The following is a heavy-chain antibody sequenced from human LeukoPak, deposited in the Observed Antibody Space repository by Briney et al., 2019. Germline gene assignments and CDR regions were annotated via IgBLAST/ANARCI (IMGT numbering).Heavy chain of an antibody. D-gene: IGHD5-18*01. CDR1: GYSISSGYY. Sequence: SETLSLTCTVSGYSISSGYYWGWIRQPPGKGLEWIGSIYHSGSTYYNPSLKSRVTISVDTSKNQFSLKLSSVTAADTAVYYCARDLEGWGYSYGYNGKDYMDVWAKGPRSPSP. J-gene: IGHJ6*03. CDR3: ARDLEGWGYSYGYNGKDYMDV. CDR2: IYHSGST. V-gene: IGHV4-38-2*02.